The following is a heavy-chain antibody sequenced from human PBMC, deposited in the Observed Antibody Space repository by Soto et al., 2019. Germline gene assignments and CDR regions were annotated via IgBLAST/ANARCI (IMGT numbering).Heavy chain of an antibody. CDR3: ASKGVIHNWFDP. Sequence: SDTLSLTCTVSGGSISSYYWSWIRQPPGKGLEWIGYIYYSGSTNYNPSLKSRVTISVDTSKNQFSLKLSSVTAADTAVYYCASKGVIHNWFDPWGQGTLVTVS. J-gene: IGHJ5*02. CDR1: GGSISSYY. D-gene: IGHD3-10*01. CDR2: IYYSGST. V-gene: IGHV4-59*07.